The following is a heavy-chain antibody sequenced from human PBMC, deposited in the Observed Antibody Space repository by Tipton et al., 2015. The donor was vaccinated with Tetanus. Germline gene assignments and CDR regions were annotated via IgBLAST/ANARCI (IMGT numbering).Heavy chain of an antibody. D-gene: IGHD1-26*01. J-gene: IGHJ4*02. CDR1: GGSVSSGSYY. V-gene: IGHV4-61*01. CDR2: IYYSGST. Sequence: TLSLTCTVSGGSVSSGSYYWSWIRQPPGKGLEWIGYIYYSGSTNYNPSLKSRVTISVDTSKNQFSLKLSSVTAADTAVYYCARVGELVDYWGQGTLVTVSS. CDR3: ARVGELVDY.